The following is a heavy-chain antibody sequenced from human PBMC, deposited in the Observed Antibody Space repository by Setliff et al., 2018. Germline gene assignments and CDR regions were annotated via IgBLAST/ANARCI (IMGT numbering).Heavy chain of an antibody. CDR2: ISPYNEKT. V-gene: IGHV1-18*04. J-gene: IGHJ4*02. Sequence: ASVKVSCKASGYTFTEYYMHWVRQAPGQGLEWMGWISPYNEKTNYAEKFQGRVTMTTDTSTTTVYMEVASLRSDDTAVYYCVRGPGPSVVVAMPFDRWGQGTLVTVSS. CDR3: VRGPGPSVVVAMPFDR. CDR1: GYTFTEYY. D-gene: IGHD5-12*01.